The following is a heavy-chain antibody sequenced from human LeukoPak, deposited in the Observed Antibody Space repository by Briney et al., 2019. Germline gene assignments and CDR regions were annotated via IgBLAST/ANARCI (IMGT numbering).Heavy chain of an antibody. J-gene: IGHJ4*02. CDR3: ARAQYSSGIFDY. D-gene: IGHD6-19*01. Sequence: GRSLRLSCAASGLTFSSYAMNWVRQAPAQGLEWVAVISYDGSNKYYADSVKGRFTISRDNSKNTLYLQMNSLRAEDTAVYYCARAQYSSGIFDYWGQGTLVTVSS. V-gene: IGHV3-30*04. CDR2: ISYDGSNK. CDR1: GLTFSSYA.